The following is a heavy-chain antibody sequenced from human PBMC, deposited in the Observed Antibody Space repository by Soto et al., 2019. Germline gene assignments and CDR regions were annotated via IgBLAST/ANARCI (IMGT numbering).Heavy chain of an antibody. V-gene: IGHV4-61*01. J-gene: IGHJ6*02. CDR3: ARDRGDIVVVPAALVTGMDV. Sequence: SETLSLTCTVSGGSVSSGSYYWSRIRQPPGKGLEWIGYIYYSGSTNYNPSLKSRVTISVDTSKNQFSLKLSSVTAADTAVYYCARDRGDIVVVPAALVTGMDVWGQGTTVTAP. CDR2: IYYSGST. CDR1: GGSVSSGSYY. D-gene: IGHD2-2*01.